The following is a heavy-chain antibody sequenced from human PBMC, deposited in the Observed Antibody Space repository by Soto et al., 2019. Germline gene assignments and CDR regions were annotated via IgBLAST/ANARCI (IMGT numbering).Heavy chain of an antibody. Sequence: EVQLLESGGGLVQPGGSLRLSCAASGFTFSSYAMRWVRQAPGKGLEWVSAISGSGDSTYYXXSVKGRFTISRDNSKXXXXXXXXXXXGXXXXXXXXARRGSGSYYDYWGQGTLVTVSS. V-gene: IGHV3-23*01. CDR2: ISGSGDST. CDR3: ARRGSGSYYDY. D-gene: IGHD1-26*01. J-gene: IGHJ4*02. CDR1: GFTFSSYA.